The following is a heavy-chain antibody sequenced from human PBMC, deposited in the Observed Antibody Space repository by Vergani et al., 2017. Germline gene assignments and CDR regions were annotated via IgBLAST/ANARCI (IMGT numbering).Heavy chain of an antibody. CDR2: IRNKAYGGTT. J-gene: IGHJ6*02. CDR1: GFSFGDYA. V-gene: IGHV3-49*04. D-gene: IGHD3-10*01. Sequence: VQLVETGGGLVPPGRSLRLSCAASGFSFGDYAMTWVRQAPGKGLEWVAFIRNKAYGGTTEYAASVKGRFTISRDDSKRLAYLQMNSLRAEDTGVYHCARDRYYLGSGSYPYFYYYGLDVWGQGTAVTVSS. CDR3: ARDRYYLGSGSYPYFYYYGLDV.